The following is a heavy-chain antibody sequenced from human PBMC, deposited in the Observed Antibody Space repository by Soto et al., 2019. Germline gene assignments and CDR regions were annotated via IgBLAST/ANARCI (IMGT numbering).Heavy chain of an antibody. CDR2: LYYSGST. CDR3: ARASGVPVEVHGIDP. V-gene: IGHV4-31*03. J-gene: IGHJ5*02. Sequence: QVQLQESGPGLVKPSQTLSLTCTVSGGSISSGGYYWSWIRQHPGKGREWIGYLYYSGSTYYNPSLKSRVTISVDTSKNQFSLKLSSVTAADTAVYYCARASGVPVEVHGIDPWGQGTLVTVSS. D-gene: IGHD3-10*01. CDR1: GGSISSGGYY.